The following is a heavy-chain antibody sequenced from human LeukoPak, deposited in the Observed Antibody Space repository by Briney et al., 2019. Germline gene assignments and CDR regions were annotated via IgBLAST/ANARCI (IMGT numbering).Heavy chain of an antibody. CDR3: ARDGWGQPGGGDYYGMDV. Sequence: ASVKVSCKASGYTFTGYYMHWVRQAPGQGLEWMGWINPNSGGTNYAQKFQGWVTMTRDTSISTAYMELSRLRSDDTAVYYCARDGWGQPGGGDYYGMDVWGQGTTVTVSS. V-gene: IGHV1-2*04. D-gene: IGHD3-16*01. CDR2: INPNSGGT. CDR1: GYTFTGYY. J-gene: IGHJ6*02.